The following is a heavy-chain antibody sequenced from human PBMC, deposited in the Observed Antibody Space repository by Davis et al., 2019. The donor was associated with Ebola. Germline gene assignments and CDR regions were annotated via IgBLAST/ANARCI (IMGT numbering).Heavy chain of an antibody. D-gene: IGHD3-3*01. Sequence: GESLKISCAASGFTFSDYYMSWIRQAPGKGLEWVANIKQDGSEKYYMDSVTGRFTISRDNAKNSLYLQMNSLRVEDTAVYYCARVARLRFLEWLLYGWFDPWGQGTLVTVSS. CDR3: ARVARLRFLEWLLYGWFDP. CDR1: GFTFSDYY. J-gene: IGHJ5*02. CDR2: IKQDGSEK. V-gene: IGHV3-7*03.